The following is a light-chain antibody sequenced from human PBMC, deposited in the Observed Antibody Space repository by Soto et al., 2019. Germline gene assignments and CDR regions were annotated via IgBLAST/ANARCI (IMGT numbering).Light chain of an antibody. CDR1: RSLAYIDGNTY. J-gene: IGKJ2*01. CDR3: MQGTHWPPYT. V-gene: IGKV2-30*01. CDR2: NVS. Sequence: DVLMTQSPLSLPVTLGQPASISCWSSRSLAYIDGNTYLNRFQQRPGQSPRRLIYNVSNRDSGVPDRFSGSGSGTAFTLKISRVEAEDVAVYYCMQGTHWPPYTFGQGTKLEIK.